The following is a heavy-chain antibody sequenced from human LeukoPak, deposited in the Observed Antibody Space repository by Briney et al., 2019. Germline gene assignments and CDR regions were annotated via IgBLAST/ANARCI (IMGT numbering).Heavy chain of an antibody. CDR2: IYYSGST. Sequence: SETLSLTCTVSGGSISSYYWSWIRQPPGKGLEWIGYIYYSGSTNYNPSLKSRVTISVDTSKNQFSLKLRSVTAADTAVYYCAAVPAAMGGWFDPWGQGTLVTVSS. CDR1: GGSISSYY. D-gene: IGHD2-2*01. CDR3: AAVPAAMGGWFDP. J-gene: IGHJ5*02. V-gene: IGHV4-59*01.